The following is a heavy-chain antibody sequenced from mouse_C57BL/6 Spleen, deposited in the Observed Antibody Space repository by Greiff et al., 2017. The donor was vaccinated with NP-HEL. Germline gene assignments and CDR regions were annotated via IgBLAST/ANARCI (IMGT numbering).Heavy chain of an antibody. CDR3: TRPIATVVATDVDV. CDR2: IDHETGGT. Sequence: QVQLQQSGAELVRPGASVTLSCKASGYTFPDYEMHWVKQTPVPGLEWIGAIDHETGGTAYNQKFKGKALLTADKSSSTAYMELRSLTSEDSAVYYCTRPIATVVATDVDVWGTGTTVTVSS. D-gene: IGHD1-1*01. V-gene: IGHV1-15*01. J-gene: IGHJ1*03. CDR1: GYTFPDYE.